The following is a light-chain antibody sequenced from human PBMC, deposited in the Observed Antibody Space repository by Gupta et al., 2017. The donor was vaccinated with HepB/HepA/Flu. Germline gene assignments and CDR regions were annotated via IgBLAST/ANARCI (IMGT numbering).Light chain of an antibody. CDR1: RSDVGGYNY. J-gene: IGLJ2*01. Sequence: QSALTQPRSVSGSPGQSVTISCTATRSDVGGYNYVSWYQQHPGKAPKLMIYDVSKRLSGVPDRFSGSKSGNTASLTISGLQAEDEADYYCCSYAGSYGVVFGGGTKLTVL. CDR2: DVS. V-gene: IGLV2-11*01. CDR3: CSYAGSYGVV.